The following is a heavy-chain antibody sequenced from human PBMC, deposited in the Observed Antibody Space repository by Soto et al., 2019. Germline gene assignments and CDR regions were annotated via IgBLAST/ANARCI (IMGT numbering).Heavy chain of an antibody. CDR3: AKSPDFFGSSSNCYRYSFDY. Sequence: PGGSLRLSCAASGFPFGDFGMHWLRQAPGKGLEWVAVISHDGSDKFYADSVKARFTISRDNSKNTLYLQMSGLRAEDTAVYYCAKSPDFFGSSSNCYRYSFDYWSQGTLVTVSS. CDR1: GFPFGDFG. CDR2: ISHDGSDK. V-gene: IGHV3-30*18. J-gene: IGHJ4*02. D-gene: IGHD2-2*02.